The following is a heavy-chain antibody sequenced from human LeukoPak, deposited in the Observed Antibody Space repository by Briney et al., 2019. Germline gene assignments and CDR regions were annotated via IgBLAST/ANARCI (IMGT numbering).Heavy chain of an antibody. CDR3: ARGYYGSGSDNWFDP. V-gene: IGHV1-3*01. CDR2: INAGNGNT. J-gene: IGHJ5*02. CDR1: GYTFTSYA. Sequence: ASVKVSCKASGYTFTSYAMHWVRQAPGQRLEWMGWINAGNGNTKYSQKFQGRVTITRDTSASTAYMELSSLRSEDTAVYYCARGYYGSGSDNWFDPWGQGTLVTVSS. D-gene: IGHD3-10*01.